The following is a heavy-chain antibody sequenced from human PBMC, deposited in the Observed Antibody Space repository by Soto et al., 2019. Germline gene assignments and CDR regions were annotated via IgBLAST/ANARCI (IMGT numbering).Heavy chain of an antibody. J-gene: IGHJ5*02. D-gene: IGHD2-2*01. CDR1: GFTFSSYA. CDR2: LSYDGSNK. Sequence: QVQLVESGGGVVQPGRSLRLSCAASGFTFSSYAMHWVRQAPGKGLEWVAVLSYDGSNKYYADSVKGRFTISRDNTKNTLYLQMNSLRAEDTAVYYCARDGGYCSTTSCYYWFDPWGQGTLVTVSS. V-gene: IGHV3-30-3*01. CDR3: ARDGGYCSTTSCYYWFDP.